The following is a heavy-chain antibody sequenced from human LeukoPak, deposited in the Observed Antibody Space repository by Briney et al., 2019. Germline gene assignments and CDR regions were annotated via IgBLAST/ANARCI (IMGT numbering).Heavy chain of an antibody. Sequence: GGSLRLSCAASGFTFSSYAMSWVRQAPGKGLEWVSAISGSGGSTYYADSVKGRFTISRDDSKNTLYLQMNSLRAEDTALYYCARDSYYYDSSADYGDDAFDIWGQGTMVTVSS. CDR1: GFTFSSYA. V-gene: IGHV3-23*01. CDR3: ARDSYYYDSSADYGDDAFDI. D-gene: IGHD3-22*01. J-gene: IGHJ3*02. CDR2: ISGSGGST.